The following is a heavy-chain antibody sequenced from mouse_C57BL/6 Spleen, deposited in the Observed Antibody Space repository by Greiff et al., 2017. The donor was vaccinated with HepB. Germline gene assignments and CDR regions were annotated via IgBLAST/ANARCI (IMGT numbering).Heavy chain of an antibody. CDR2: IWRGGST. CDR1: GFSLTSYG. CDR3: AKNSLITTVVATGYLDY. D-gene: IGHD1-1*01. Sequence: VQGVESGPGLVQPSQSLSITCTVSGFSLTSYGVHWVRQSPGKGLEWLGVIWRGGSTDYNAAFMSRLSITKDNSKSQVFFKMNSLQADDTAIYYCAKNSLITTVVATGYLDYWGQGTSVTVSS. J-gene: IGHJ4*01. V-gene: IGHV2-5*01.